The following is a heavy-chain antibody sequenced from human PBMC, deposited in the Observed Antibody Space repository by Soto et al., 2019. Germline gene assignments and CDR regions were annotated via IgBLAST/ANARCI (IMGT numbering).Heavy chain of an antibody. Sequence: LETLSLTCIVSDGSINNYYWSWIRQPPGKGLEWIGSVYYTGSTNYNPSLKGRVTMSVDTSRNLFSLKLRYVTATDTAVYYCARSTRSWFDPWGQGTVVTVSS. CDR3: ARSTRSWFDP. CDR1: DGSINNYY. CDR2: VYYTGST. J-gene: IGHJ5*02. V-gene: IGHV4-59*08.